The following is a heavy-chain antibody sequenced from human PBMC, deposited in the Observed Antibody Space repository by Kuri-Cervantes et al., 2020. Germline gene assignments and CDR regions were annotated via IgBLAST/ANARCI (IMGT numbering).Heavy chain of an antibody. J-gene: IGHJ1*01. V-gene: IGHV4-30-2*01. CDR3: ARGRRGSSVWSSVESFHY. D-gene: IGHD6-19*01. Sequence: LRLSCAVSGGSISSGGYSWSWIRQPPGKGLEWIGYIYHSGSTYYNPSLKSRVTISVDRSKNQFSLKLSSVTAADTAVYYCARGRRGSSVWSSVESFHYWGQGTLVTVSS. CDR1: GGSISSGGYS. CDR2: IYHSGST.